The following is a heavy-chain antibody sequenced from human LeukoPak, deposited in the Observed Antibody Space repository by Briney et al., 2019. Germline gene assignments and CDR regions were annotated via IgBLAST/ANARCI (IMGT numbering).Heavy chain of an antibody. D-gene: IGHD3-9*01. V-gene: IGHV4-39*01. CDR3: ARHPSYYDILTGYCPENFDY. Sequence: PSETLSLTCTVSGGSISSSSYYWGWIRQPPGKGLEWIGSIYYSGSTYYNPSLKSRVTMSVDTSKNQFSLKLSSVTAADTAVYYCARHPSYYDILTGYCPENFDYWGQGTLVTVSS. CDR1: GGSISSSSYY. J-gene: IGHJ4*02. CDR2: IYYSGST.